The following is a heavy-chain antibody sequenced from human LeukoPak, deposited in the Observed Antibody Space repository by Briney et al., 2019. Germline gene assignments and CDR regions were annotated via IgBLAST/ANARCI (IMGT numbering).Heavy chain of an antibody. Sequence: ASVKVSCMASGYXFTGYYMHWVRQAPGQGLEWVGWMNPNSGGTNYAQKFQGRVTMTRDTSISTAYMELRRLTSDDTAVYYGARDAWARIEFGELLFPADFYYGMDVWGQGTTVTVFS. D-gene: IGHD3-10*01. CDR3: ARDAWARIEFGELLFPADFYYGMDV. V-gene: IGHV1-2*02. J-gene: IGHJ6*02. CDR2: MNPNSGGT. CDR1: GYXFTGYY.